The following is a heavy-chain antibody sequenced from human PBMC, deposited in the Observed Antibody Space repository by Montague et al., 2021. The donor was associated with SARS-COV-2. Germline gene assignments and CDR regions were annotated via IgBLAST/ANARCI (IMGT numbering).Heavy chain of an antibody. D-gene: IGHD3-10*01. J-gene: IGHJ4*02. CDR3: ARAPYYGPGKPYQFDY. Sequence: SGTLSLTCTVSGYSITSNYYWGWIRQPPGKGLEWIGCSYHSGTTXYHPSLKSRVTISLDTSNNHFSLKVTPVTAADTAVYYCARAPYYGPGKPYQFDYWGRGTLVTVSS. V-gene: IGHV4-38-2*02. CDR1: GYSITSNYY. CDR2: SYHSGTT.